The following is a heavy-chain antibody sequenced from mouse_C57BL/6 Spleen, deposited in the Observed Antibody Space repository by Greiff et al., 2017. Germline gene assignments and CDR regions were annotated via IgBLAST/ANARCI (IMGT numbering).Heavy chain of an antibody. CDR2: IRSKSNNYAT. D-gene: IGHD1-1*01. CDR3: VRQDYGSSSYAMDY. Sequence: EVQLVESGGGLVQPKGSLKLSCAASGFSFNTYAMNWVRQAPGKGLEWVARIRSKSNNYATYYADSVKDRFTISRDDSESMLYLQMNNLKTEDTAMYYCVRQDYGSSSYAMDYWGQGTSVTVSS. CDR1: GFSFNTYA. V-gene: IGHV10-1*01. J-gene: IGHJ4*01.